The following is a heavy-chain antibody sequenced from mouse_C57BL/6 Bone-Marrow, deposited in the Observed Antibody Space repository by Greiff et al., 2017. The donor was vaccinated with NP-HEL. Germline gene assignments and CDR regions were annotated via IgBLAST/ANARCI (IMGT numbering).Heavy chain of an antibody. Sequence: VQLQQPGAELVKPGASVKMSCKASGYTFTSYWITWVKQRPGQGLEWIGDIYPGSGSTNYNEKFKRMDTLTVDTSSSTAYMQLSSLTSEDSAVYYCAKYGFDYWGQGTTLTVSS. J-gene: IGHJ2*01. D-gene: IGHD1-1*01. CDR1: GYTFTSYW. V-gene: IGHV1-55*01. CDR3: AKYGFDY. CDR2: IYPGSGST.